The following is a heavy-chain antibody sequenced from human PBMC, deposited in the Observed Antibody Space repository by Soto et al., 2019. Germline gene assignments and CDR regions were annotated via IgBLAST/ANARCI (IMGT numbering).Heavy chain of an antibody. V-gene: IGHV4-39*02. CDR1: GGSISSYY. Sequence: SETLSLTCTVSGGSISSYYWGWIRRPPGKGLEWIGSIYYSGSTYYNPSLKSRVTISRDNSKNTLYLQMNSLRAEDTAVYYCARENKHNKLRYFDWSPFDPWGQGTLVTVSS. CDR2: IYYSGST. CDR3: ARENKHNKLRYFDWSPFDP. J-gene: IGHJ5*02. D-gene: IGHD3-9*01.